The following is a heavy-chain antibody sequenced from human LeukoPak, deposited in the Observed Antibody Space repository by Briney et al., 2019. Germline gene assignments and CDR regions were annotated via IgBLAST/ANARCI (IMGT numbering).Heavy chain of an antibody. CDR1: GFTFSSYS. Sequence: GGSLRLSCAASGFTFSSYSMNWGRQAPGKGLEWVSSISSSSSYIYYADSVKGRFTISRDNAKNSLYLQMNSLRAEDTAVYYCARAGGWFGDYAFDIWGQGTMVTVSS. CDR3: ARAGGWFGDYAFDI. CDR2: ISSSSSYI. D-gene: IGHD3-10*01. V-gene: IGHV3-21*01. J-gene: IGHJ3*02.